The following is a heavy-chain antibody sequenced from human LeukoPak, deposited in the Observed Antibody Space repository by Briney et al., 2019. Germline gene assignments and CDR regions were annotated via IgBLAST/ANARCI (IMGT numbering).Heavy chain of an antibody. CDR3: PRRGYCSGGDCFSNVFDI. D-gene: IGHD2-15*01. V-gene: IGHV5-51*01. J-gene: IGHJ3*02. Sequence: GESLKISCKGSGYSITDYWIAWVRQLPGKGLEWMGIIYPADSDTRYSPSFQGQVTISADKSISTAYLQWSSLKASDTAMYYCPRRGYCSGGDCFSNVFDIWGQGTVVTVSS. CDR1: GYSITDYW. CDR2: IYPADSDT.